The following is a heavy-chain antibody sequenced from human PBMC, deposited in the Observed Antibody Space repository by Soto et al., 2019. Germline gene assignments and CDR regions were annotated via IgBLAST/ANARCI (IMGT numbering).Heavy chain of an antibody. Sequence: SETLSLTCAVSGGSIRSGAYYWTWIRQRPGKGLEWIGYIYNSANTYYNPSLSSRLTMSVDTSKNQFSLNLGSATAADTALYYCTTSSSYQPYYFDYWGQGILVTVSS. CDR2: IYNSANT. CDR3: TTSSSYQPYYFDY. V-gene: IGHV4-31*11. D-gene: IGHD3-22*01. J-gene: IGHJ4*02. CDR1: GGSIRSGAYY.